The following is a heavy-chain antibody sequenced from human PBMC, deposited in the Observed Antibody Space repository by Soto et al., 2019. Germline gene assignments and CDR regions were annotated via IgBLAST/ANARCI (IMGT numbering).Heavy chain of an antibody. CDR1: GGSISSGDYY. CDR3: ARAHGYSSSFDY. Sequence: PSETLSLTCTVSGGSISSGDYYWSWIRQPPGKGLEWIGYIYYSGSTYYNPSLKSRVTISVDTSKNQFSLKLSSVTAADTAVYYCARAHGYSSSFDYWGQGTLVTVSS. J-gene: IGHJ4*02. CDR2: IYYSGST. V-gene: IGHV4-30-4*01. D-gene: IGHD6-13*01.